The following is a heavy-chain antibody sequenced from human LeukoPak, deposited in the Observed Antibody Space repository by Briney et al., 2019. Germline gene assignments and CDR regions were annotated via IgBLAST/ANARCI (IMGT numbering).Heavy chain of an antibody. D-gene: IGHD6-19*01. V-gene: IGHV3-7*01. CDR2: IKQDGREK. CDR1: GFTFSSYW. Sequence: PGGSLRLSCAASGFTFSSYWMSWVRQAPGKGLEWVANIKQDGREKYYVDSVKGRFTISRDNAKNSLYLQMNSLRAEDTAVYYCAGDRGYSSGWYGWFDPWGQGTLVTVSS. J-gene: IGHJ5*02. CDR3: AGDRGYSSGWYGWFDP.